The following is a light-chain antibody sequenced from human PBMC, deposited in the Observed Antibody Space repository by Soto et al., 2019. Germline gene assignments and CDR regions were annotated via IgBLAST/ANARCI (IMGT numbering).Light chain of an antibody. CDR1: SSNIGTYT. CDR2: NDG. Sequence: QPVLTQPPSASGTPGQRVTISCSGSSSNIGTYTVNWYQQLPGTAPKLLIYNDGQRPSGVPDRFSGSKSGTSASLAISGLQSEDEADYYCAAWDASPGYVFGTGTKVTVL. V-gene: IGLV1-44*01. CDR3: AAWDASPGYV. J-gene: IGLJ1*01.